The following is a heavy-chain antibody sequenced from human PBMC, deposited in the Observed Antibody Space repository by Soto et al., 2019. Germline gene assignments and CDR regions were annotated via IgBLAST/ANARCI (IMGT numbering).Heavy chain of an antibody. CDR1: GGSFSGYY. CDR3: VTSGYDEGFDY. V-gene: IGHV4-34*01. J-gene: IGHJ4*02. Sequence: SETLSLTCAVYGGSFSGYYWSWIRQPPGKGLEWIGEINHSGSTNYNPSLKSRVTISVDTSKNQFSLKLSSVTAADTAVYYCVTSGYDEGFDYWGQGTLVTVSS. CDR2: INHSGST. D-gene: IGHD5-12*01.